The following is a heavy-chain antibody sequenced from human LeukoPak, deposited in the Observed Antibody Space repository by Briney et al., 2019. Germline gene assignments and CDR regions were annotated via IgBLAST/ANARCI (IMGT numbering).Heavy chain of an antibody. J-gene: IGHJ3*02. V-gene: IGHV3-7*03. Sequence: PGGSLRLSCAASGFTFSRFWMNWVRQAPGKGLEWVANIKPDGSEKYYVDSVEGRFTVSRDNAQNSLYLQMSSLRAEDTALYYCAKVWSVGAGLVSAFDIWGQGTMVTVAS. CDR1: GFTFSRFW. CDR2: IKPDGSEK. CDR3: AKVWSVGAGLVSAFDI. D-gene: IGHD1-26*01.